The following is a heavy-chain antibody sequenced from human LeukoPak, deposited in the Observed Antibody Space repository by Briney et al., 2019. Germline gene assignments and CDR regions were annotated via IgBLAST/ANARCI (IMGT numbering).Heavy chain of an antibody. D-gene: IGHD6-6*01. CDR1: GDSISSSSYF. V-gene: IGHV4-39*01. CDR2: IYYSGTT. CDR3: ARHLYSSSSRVGY. Sequence: SETLSLTCTVSGDSISSSSYFWGWIRQPPGKGLEWIGSIYYSGTTYYNPSLKSRVTISVDMCKNQFSLKLSSVTAADTAVYYCARHLYSSSSRVGYWGQGTLVTVS. J-gene: IGHJ4*02.